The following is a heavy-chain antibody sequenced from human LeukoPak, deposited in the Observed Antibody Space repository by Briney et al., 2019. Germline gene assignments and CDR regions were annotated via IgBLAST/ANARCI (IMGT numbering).Heavy chain of an antibody. J-gene: IGHJ4*02. V-gene: IGHV6-1*01. CDR2: TYYRSKWFN. CDR3: ARGYSSSIDY. D-gene: IGHD6-13*01. CDR1: GDRVSSNSAA. Sequence: SQTLSLTCAISGDRVSSNSAAWNWIRQSPSRGLEWLGRTYYRSKWFNDYSVSVKSRITINPDTSKNQFSLQLNSVSPEDTAVYYCARGYSSSIDYWGQGTLVTVSS.